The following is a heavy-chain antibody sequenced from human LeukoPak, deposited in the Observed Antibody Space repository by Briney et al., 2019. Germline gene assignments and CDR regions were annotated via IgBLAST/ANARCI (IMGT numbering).Heavy chain of an antibody. J-gene: IGHJ3*01. V-gene: IGHV3-53*01. Sequence: GGSLRLSCAACGFDVSSNYMSWVRQAPGKGLERVSLIYNTGNTNYADSVKGRFTVSRDSSKNTLYLQMNSLRVEDTAVYFCATGGDIVRASRSAFDFWGQGTLVTVSS. CDR2: IYNTGNT. D-gene: IGHD1-26*01. CDR1: GFDVSSNY. CDR3: ATGGDIVRASRSAFDF.